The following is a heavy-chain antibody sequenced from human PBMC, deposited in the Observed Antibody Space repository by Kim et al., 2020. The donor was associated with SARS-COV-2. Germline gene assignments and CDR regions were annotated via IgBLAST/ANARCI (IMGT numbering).Heavy chain of an antibody. J-gene: IGHJ6*02. D-gene: IGHD3-16*01. CDR2: ISSSSSTI. Sequence: GGSLRLSCAASGFTFSSYSMNWVRQAPGKGLEWVSYISSSSSTIYYADSVKGRFTISRDNAKNSLYLQMNSLRDEDTAVYYCARCQTLGGSAGSLARHYYYYGMDVWGQGTTVTVSS. CDR1: GFTFSSYS. V-gene: IGHV3-48*02. CDR3: ARCQTLGGSAGSLARHYYYYGMDV.